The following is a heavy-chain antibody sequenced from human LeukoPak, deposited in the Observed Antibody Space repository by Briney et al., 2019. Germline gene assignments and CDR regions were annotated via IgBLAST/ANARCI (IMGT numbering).Heavy chain of an antibody. CDR2: IYCSGST. Sequence: SETLSLTCTVSGGSISSYYWSWIRQPPGKGLEWIGYIYCSGSTNYNPSLKSRVTISVDTSKNQFSLKLSSVTAADTAVYYCARDVRYCTNGVCYYYYGMDVWGQGTTVTVSS. J-gene: IGHJ6*02. D-gene: IGHD2-8*01. CDR3: ARDVRYCTNGVCYYYYGMDV. CDR1: GGSISSYY. V-gene: IGHV4-59*01.